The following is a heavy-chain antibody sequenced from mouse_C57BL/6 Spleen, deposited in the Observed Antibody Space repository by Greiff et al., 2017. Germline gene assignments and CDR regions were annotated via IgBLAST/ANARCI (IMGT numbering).Heavy chain of an antibody. CDR1: GYSITSGYY. CDR3: AKRNSYAMDY. J-gene: IGHJ4*01. Sequence: ESGPGLVKPSQSLSLTCSVTGYSITSGYYWNWIRQFPGNKLEWMGYISYDGSNNYNPSLKNRISITRDTSKNQLFLKLNSVTTEDTATYYCAKRNSYAMDYWGQGTSVTVSS. V-gene: IGHV3-6*01. D-gene: IGHD2-1*01. CDR2: ISYDGSN.